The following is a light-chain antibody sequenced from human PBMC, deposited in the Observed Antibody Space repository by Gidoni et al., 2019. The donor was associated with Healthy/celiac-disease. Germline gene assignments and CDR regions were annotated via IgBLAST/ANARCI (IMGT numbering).Light chain of an antibody. CDR2: SNN. Sequence: QSVLPQPPSASGPPGQGVTISCSGRSSNIGSNTVNWYQQLPGTAPKLLIYSNNQRPSGVPDRFSGSKSGTSASLAISGLQSEDEADYYCAAWDDSLNGWVFGGGTKLTVL. J-gene: IGLJ3*02. CDR3: AAWDDSLNGWV. CDR1: SSNIGSNT. V-gene: IGLV1-44*01.